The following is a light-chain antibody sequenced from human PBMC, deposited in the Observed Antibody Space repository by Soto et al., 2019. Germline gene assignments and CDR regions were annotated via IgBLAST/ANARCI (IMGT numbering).Light chain of an antibody. CDR2: GAS. CDR3: KQYGSSPQT. Sequence: IVLTQSPGTLSLSPGERATLSCRASQSVSSSYLAWYQQKPGQAPRLLIYGASSRATGIPDRFSGSGSGPDFTLTISRLEHEDFAVYYCKQYGSSPQTFGQGTKVEIK. CDR1: QSVSSSY. J-gene: IGKJ1*01. V-gene: IGKV3-20*01.